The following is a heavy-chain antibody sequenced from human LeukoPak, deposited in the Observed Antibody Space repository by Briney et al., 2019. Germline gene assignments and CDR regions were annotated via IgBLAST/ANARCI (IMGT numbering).Heavy chain of an antibody. D-gene: IGHD5-12*01. J-gene: IGHJ4*02. CDR1: GGSISSGGYY. CDR3: ARVAIRGSIDY. Sequence: PSQTLSLTCTVSGGSISSGGYYWSWIRQHPGKGLEWIGYIYYRGSTYYNPSLKSRVTISVDTSKNQFSLKLSSVTAADTAVYYCARVAIRGSIDYWGQGTLVTVSS. CDR2: IYYRGST. V-gene: IGHV4-31*03.